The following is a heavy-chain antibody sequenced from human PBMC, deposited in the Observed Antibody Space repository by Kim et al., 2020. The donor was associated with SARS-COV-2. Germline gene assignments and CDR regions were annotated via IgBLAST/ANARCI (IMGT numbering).Heavy chain of an antibody. CDR3: ARDPCSRPRGITYSYYGMDV. CDR1: GFTFSSCA. CDR2: ISYDGSNK. V-gene: IGHV3-30-3*01. D-gene: IGHD3-10*01. Sequence: GGSLRLSCAASGFTFSSCAIHWVRQAPGKGLEWVAVISYDGSNKNYADSVKGRFTISRANSKNTPYPQMNSQRDEDTALYYCARDPCSRPRGITYSYYGMDVWGQGTTVTVSS. J-gene: IGHJ6*02.